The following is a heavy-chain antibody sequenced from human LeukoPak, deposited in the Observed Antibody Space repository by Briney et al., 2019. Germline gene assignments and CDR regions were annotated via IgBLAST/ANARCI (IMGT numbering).Heavy chain of an antibody. D-gene: IGHD1-26*01. CDR3: ATRRRSGEKLDY. J-gene: IGHJ4*01. Sequence: ASVKVSCKVSGYTLTELSMHWVRQAPGKGLEWMGGFDPEDGETIYAQKFQGRVTMTEDTSTDTAYMELSSLRSEDTAVYYCATRRRSGEKLDYWGQEPWSPSPQ. CDR2: FDPEDGET. V-gene: IGHV1-24*01. CDR1: GYTLTELS.